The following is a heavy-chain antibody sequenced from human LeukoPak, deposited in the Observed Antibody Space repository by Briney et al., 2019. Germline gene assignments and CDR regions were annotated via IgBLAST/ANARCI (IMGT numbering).Heavy chain of an antibody. Sequence: GASVKVSCKASGYTFSRFVISWVRQAPGQGLEWMGWTTPIFGSANYAQKFQGRVTIATDESTSTAYMELSSLRSEDTAVYYCARAPFYFDSSGYSMDAFDIWGQGTMVTVSS. CDR3: ARAPFYFDSSGYSMDAFDI. CDR2: TTPIFGSA. V-gene: IGHV1-69*05. D-gene: IGHD3-22*01. CDR1: GYTFSRFV. J-gene: IGHJ3*02.